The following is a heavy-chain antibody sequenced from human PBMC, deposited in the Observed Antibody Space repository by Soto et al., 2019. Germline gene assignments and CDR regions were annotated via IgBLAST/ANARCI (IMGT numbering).Heavy chain of an antibody. CDR1: GASIISSYW. CDR2: IFHSGPT. J-gene: IGHJ4*02. CDR3: ARVGHSSGWGPVGDY. V-gene: IGHV4-4*02. D-gene: IGHD6-19*01. Sequence: QAQLQESGPGLVKPSGTLSLTCDVSGASIISSYWWSWVRQSPAKGLEWIGEIFHSGPTKYNPSLMSRVTGSVVKSQTQFSLTLRAGTAADTAVYYCARVGHSSGWGPVGDYWGQGILVTFSS.